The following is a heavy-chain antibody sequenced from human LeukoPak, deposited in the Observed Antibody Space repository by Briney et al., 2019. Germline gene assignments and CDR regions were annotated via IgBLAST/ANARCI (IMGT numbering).Heavy chain of an antibody. D-gene: IGHD2-15*01. Sequence: GGSLRLSCAASGFTFDDYAMHWVRQAPGKGPEWVSGISWNSDNIAYADSVKGRFTTSRDNAKNSLYLQMNSLRVEDTAVYYCTRIYCSGGSCSYFDSWGQGTLVTVSS. CDR2: ISWNSDNI. J-gene: IGHJ4*02. CDR1: GFTFDDYA. V-gene: IGHV3-9*01. CDR3: TRIYCSGGSCSYFDS.